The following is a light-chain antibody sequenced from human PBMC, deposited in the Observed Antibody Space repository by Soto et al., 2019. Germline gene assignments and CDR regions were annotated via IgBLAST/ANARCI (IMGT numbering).Light chain of an antibody. V-gene: IGLV2-14*01. CDR3: SAYTARSTLV. CDR1: MRDVGAYNL. J-gene: IGLJ3*02. CDR2: EVR. Sequence: QSVLTQPASVSGSAGQSITISCSGTMRDVGAYNLVSWYQQHPGTAPKLIIYEVRNRPSGISSRFSGSSSGNTASLTISGLQPEDEGDYYCSAYTARSTLVFGGGTKVTVL.